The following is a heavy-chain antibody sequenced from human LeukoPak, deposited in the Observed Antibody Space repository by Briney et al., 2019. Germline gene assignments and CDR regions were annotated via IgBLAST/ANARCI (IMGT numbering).Heavy chain of an antibody. CDR3: AKDYEDYYDSSGSPHFDY. V-gene: IGHV3-30*18. CDR2: ISYDGSNK. J-gene: IGHJ4*02. D-gene: IGHD3-22*01. CDR1: GFTFSSYG. Sequence: GGSLRLSCAASGFTFSSYGMHWVRQAPGKGLEWVAVISYDGSNKYYADSVKGRFTISRDNSKNTLYLQMNSLRAEDTAVYYCAKDYEDYYDSSGSPHFDYWGQGTLVTVSS.